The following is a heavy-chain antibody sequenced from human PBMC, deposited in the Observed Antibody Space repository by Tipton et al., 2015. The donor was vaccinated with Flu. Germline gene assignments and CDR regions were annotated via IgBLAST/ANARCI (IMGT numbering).Heavy chain of an antibody. J-gene: IGHJ3*02. Sequence: TLSLTCTVSGASISSESYYWGWLRQPPGKGLGWIGNIYHSRSTNYNPSLKSRVTISLDKSKNQFSLNLSAVTAADTAVYYCARVVAVTMVRGLALDAFDNWGLGTMVAVSS. CDR2: IYHSRST. V-gene: IGHV4-39*07. CDR3: ARVVAVTMVRGLALDAFDN. CDR1: GASISSESYY. D-gene: IGHD3-10*01.